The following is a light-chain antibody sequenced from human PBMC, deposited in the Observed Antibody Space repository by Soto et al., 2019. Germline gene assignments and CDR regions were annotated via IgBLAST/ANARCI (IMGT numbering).Light chain of an antibody. V-gene: IGKV1-33*01. Sequence: DIRITQSPSSLSSSVCDRVTLTCQASQDISNYLNWYQQKPGTAPKIVIYDASTLEPGVPSRFSGSGSGTDFTLTISSLQPEDIASYYCQQYKSLPITFGQGTRLEN. CDR1: QDISNY. J-gene: IGKJ5*01. CDR2: DAS. CDR3: QQYKSLPIT.